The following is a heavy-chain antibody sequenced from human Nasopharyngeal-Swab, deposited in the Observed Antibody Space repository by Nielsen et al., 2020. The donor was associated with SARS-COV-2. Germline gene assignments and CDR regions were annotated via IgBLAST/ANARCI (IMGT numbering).Heavy chain of an antibody. CDR3: ARLYDSSTKLDY. D-gene: IGHD3-22*01. CDR2: IYYSGST. J-gene: IGHJ4*02. V-gene: IGHV4-39*01. Sequence: GQAPGKGLEWIGSIYYSGSTYYNPSLKSRVTISVDTSKNQFSLKLSSVTAADTAVYYCARLYDSSTKLDYWGQGTLVTVSS.